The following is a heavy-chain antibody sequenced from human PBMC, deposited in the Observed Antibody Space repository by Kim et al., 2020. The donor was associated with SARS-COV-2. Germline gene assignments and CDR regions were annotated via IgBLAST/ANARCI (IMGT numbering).Heavy chain of an antibody. J-gene: IGHJ5*02. CDR3: AREGAEVAANWFDP. CDR1: GFTFSSYW. CDR2: INSDGSST. Sequence: GGSLRLSCAASGFTFSSYWMHWVRQAPGKGLVWVSRINSDGSSTSYADSVKGRFTISRDNAKNTLYLQMNSLRAEDTAVYYCAREGAEVAANWFDPWGQGTLVTVSS. D-gene: IGHD5-12*01. V-gene: IGHV3-74*01.